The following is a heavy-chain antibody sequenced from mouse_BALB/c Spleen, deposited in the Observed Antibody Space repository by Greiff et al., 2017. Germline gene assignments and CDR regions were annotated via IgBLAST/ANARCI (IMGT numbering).Heavy chain of an antibody. CDR1: GYTFTDYN. CDR3: ARPSDYYGSSYDAMDY. J-gene: IGHJ4*01. CDR2: IYPYNGGT. D-gene: IGHD1-1*01. Sequence: EVQLQQSGPELVKPGASVKISCKASGYTFTDYNMHWVKQSHGKCLEWIGYIYPYNGGTGYNQKFKSKATLTVDNSSSRAYMELRSLTSEDSAVYYCARPSDYYGSSYDAMDYWGQGTSVTVSS. V-gene: IGHV1S29*02.